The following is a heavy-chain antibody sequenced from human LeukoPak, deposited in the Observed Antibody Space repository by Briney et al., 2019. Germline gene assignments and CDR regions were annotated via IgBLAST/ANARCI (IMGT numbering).Heavy chain of an antibody. D-gene: IGHD3-16*01. CDR3: ARDTYISTDPIYFYYYGLDV. CDR2: VNRYGSEA. J-gene: IGHJ6*02. V-gene: IGHV3-74*01. Sequence: GGSLRLSCTSSGFTFYNYWMHWVRQAPGKGLVWVARVNRYGSEAVYADSLKDRFTISRDNAKNTVYRQMNSLRAEDTAVYYCARDTYISTDPIYFYYYGLDVWGQGTTVIVSS. CDR1: GFTFYNYW.